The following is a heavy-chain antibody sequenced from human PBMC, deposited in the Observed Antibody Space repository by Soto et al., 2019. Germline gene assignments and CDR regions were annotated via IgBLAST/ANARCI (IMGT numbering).Heavy chain of an antibody. CDR3: ARDGGYYYGSGSSYLFDY. Sequence: QVQLVESGGGVVQPGRSLRLSCAASGFTFSSYGMHWVRQAPGKGLEWVAVIWYDGSNKYYADSVKGRFTISRDNSKNTLYLQMHSLRAEDTAVYYCARDGGYYYGSGSSYLFDYWGQGTLVTVSS. D-gene: IGHD3-10*01. CDR1: GFTFSSYG. CDR2: IWYDGSNK. V-gene: IGHV3-33*01. J-gene: IGHJ4*02.